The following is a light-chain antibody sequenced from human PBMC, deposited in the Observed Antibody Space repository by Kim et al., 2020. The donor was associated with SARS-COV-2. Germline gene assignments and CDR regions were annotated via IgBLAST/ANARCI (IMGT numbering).Light chain of an antibody. CDR1: NMGSKN. V-gene: IGLV3-21*04. CDR3: QTWDSSSDHRV. Sequence: APGMTARSTCGGNNMGSKNVHWYQQKPGQAPVLVIYYNNDRPSGIPERVSGSNSENTATLTISRVEAGDAADYYCQTWDSSSDHRVFGGGTQLTVL. CDR2: YNN. J-gene: IGLJ3*02.